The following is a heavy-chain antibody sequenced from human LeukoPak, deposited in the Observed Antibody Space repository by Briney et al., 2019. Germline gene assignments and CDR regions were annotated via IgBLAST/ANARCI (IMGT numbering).Heavy chain of an antibody. J-gene: IGHJ4*02. CDR2: IKSKTDGGTT. CDR1: GFTFTNAC. D-gene: IGHD3-22*01. CDR3: ATEVRDSSGYFYFVY. Sequence: GGSLRLSCAASGFTFTNACMSWVRQAPGKGLEWLSRIKSKTDGGTTAYAAPVKGRFTISRDDSKTTLYLQMNSLQTGDTAVYYCATEVRDSSGYFYFVYWGQGTLVTVSS. V-gene: IGHV3-15*01.